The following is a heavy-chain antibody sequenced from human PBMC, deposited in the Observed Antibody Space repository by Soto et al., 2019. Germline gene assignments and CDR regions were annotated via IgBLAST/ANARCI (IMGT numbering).Heavy chain of an antibody. Sequence: SETLSLTCTVSGGSISSSSYYWGWIRQPPGKGLEWIGSIYYSGSTYYKPSLKSQVTISVDTSKNQFSLKLTSVTAADTAVYYCARDKITGLFDYWGQGTLVTVSS. J-gene: IGHJ4*02. CDR1: GGSISSSSYY. D-gene: IGHD2-8*02. V-gene: IGHV4-39*02. CDR2: IYYSGST. CDR3: ARDKITGLFDY.